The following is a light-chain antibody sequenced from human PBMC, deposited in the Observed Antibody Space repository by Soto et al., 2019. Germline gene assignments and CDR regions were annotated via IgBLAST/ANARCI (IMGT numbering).Light chain of an antibody. Sequence: QSVLTQPASVSGSPGQSITISCTGTSSDVGGYNYVSWYQQHPGKAPKLMIYDVSNRPSGVSNRFSGSKSGNTASLTISGLQAEDEADYYSSSYTSSSTRLLVFGTGTKVTVL. CDR1: SSDVGGYNY. V-gene: IGLV2-14*01. CDR2: DVS. J-gene: IGLJ1*01. CDR3: SSYTSSSTRLLV.